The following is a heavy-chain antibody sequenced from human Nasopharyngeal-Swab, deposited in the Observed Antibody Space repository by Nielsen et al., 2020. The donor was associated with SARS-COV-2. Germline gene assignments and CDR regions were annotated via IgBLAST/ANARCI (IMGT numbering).Heavy chain of an antibody. CDR1: GFSFSTSW. CDR2: IESDGSNT. CDR3: ARDNYYTMDV. Sequence: GGSLRLSCAASGFSFSTSWMHWVRQGPGKGLVWVSRIESDGSNTIYADSVRGRFTISRDNAQNTLYLQMNGLRAEDTAVYYCARDNYYTMDVWGQGTTVTVSS. V-gene: IGHV3-74*01. J-gene: IGHJ6*02.